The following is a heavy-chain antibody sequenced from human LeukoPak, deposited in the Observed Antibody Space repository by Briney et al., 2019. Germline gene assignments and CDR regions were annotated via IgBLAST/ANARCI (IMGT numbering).Heavy chain of an antibody. CDR1: GVTFTSYA. Sequence: PSLKLSCKASGVTFTSYAISWVRQAPGHGLEWMGGIIPIIGITNYAQKFQGRVTTTKDKSTTTTYMHLSSLRSEATAVDYCSRDPRPRLRGGYAQYFHYMEIWGKG. D-gene: IGHD4-17*01. CDR3: SRDPRPRLRGGYAQYFHYMEI. J-gene: IGHJ6*03. V-gene: IGHV1-69*10. CDR2: IIPIIGIT.